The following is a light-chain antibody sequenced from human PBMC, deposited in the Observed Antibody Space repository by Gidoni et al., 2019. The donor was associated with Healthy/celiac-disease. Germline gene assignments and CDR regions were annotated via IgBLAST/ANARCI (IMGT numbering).Light chain of an antibody. Sequence: HSLLPQPPSASGHPGQRVTISCSRSSSTIGSNTVNSYQQLPGTAPKLLLYSNNQRPSGVPDRFSGSKSGTSASLAISGLQAEDEAEDYCAAWDDSLNGVVFGGGTKLTVL. V-gene: IGLV1-44*01. CDR3: AAWDDSLNGVV. CDR1: SSTIGSNT. J-gene: IGLJ2*01. CDR2: SNN.